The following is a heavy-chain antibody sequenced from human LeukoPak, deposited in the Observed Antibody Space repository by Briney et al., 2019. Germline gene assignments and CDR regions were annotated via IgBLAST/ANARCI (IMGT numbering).Heavy chain of an antibody. J-gene: IGHJ5*02. CDR1: GFTFSTYG. V-gene: IGHV3-33*01. CDR2: IWYDRSIK. CDR3: ARVWCSSSSCYSSADL. Sequence: GGSLRLSCSASGFTFSTYGMHWVRHAPGKGLQWVADIWYDRSIKYYADSVKGRVTVSRDNSKSTVYLQMNSLRAEDTAVYYCARVWCSSSSCYSSADLWGQGTLVTVSS. D-gene: IGHD2-15*01.